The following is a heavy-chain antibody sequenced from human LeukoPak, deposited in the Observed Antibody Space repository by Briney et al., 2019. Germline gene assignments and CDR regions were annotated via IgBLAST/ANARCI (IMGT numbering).Heavy chain of an antibody. Sequence: GGPLRLSCLASGFPFRSYWQSWAPQPPGKGREWVANIKQDGSDKYYVDSVKGRFTISRDNAKNSLYLQMNSLRAEDTAVYYCASPSVRTAHAFDFWGQGTMVTVSS. CDR3: ASPSVRTAHAFDF. J-gene: IGHJ3*01. V-gene: IGHV3-7*01. D-gene: IGHD6-19*01. CDR2: IKQDGSDK. CDR1: GFPFRSYW.